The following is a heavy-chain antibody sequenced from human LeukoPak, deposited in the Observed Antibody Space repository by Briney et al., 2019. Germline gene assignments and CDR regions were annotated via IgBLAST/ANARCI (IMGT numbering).Heavy chain of an antibody. CDR1: GGSIGSYY. CDR2: IYYSGST. V-gene: IGHV4-59*01. CDR3: ARRRVPAAHFDY. J-gene: IGHJ4*02. D-gene: IGHD2-2*01. Sequence: SETLSLTCTVSGGSIGSYYWSWIRQPPGKGLEWIGYIYYSGSTNYNPSLKSRVTISVDTSKNQFSLKLSSVTAADTAVYYCARRRVPAAHFDYWGQGTLVTVSS.